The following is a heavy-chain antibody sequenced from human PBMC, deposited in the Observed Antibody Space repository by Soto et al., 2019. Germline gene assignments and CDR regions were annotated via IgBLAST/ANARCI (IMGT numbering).Heavy chain of an antibody. CDR3: ARDGDSSSWSFDY. CDR2: IIPILGIA. V-gene: IGHV1-69*04. Sequence: SVKVSCKASGGTFSSYTISWVRQAPGQGLEWMGRIIPILGIANYAQEFQGRVTITADKSTSTAYMELSSLRSEDTAVYYCARDGDSSSWSFDYWGQGTLVTVSS. D-gene: IGHD6-13*01. J-gene: IGHJ4*02. CDR1: GGTFSSYT.